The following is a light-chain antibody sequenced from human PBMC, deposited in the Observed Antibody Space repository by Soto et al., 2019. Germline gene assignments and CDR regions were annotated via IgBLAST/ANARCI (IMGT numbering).Light chain of an antibody. J-gene: IGLJ3*02. V-gene: IGLV1-47*01. Sequence: QSVLTQPPSASGTPGQRATISCSGSSSNIGSNYVFWYQQLPGTAPKLLIYNNNQWPSGVPDRFSGSKSGTSASLAISGLRSDDESDYYCAAWDDSLSGPVFGGGTKLTVL. CDR1: SSNIGSNY. CDR2: NNN. CDR3: AAWDDSLSGPV.